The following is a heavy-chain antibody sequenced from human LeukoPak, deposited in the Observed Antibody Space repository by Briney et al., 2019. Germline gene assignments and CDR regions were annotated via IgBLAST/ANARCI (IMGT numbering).Heavy chain of an antibody. CDR1: GFTFSSYA. Sequence: GGSLRLSCAASGFTFSSYAMSWVRQAPGKGLEWVSGIPDSGGGTYYTDSVKGRFTISRDNSKNTLYLQMDSLRGEDTAVYYCVKEVATIGVPVFDYWDQGPLVTVFS. D-gene: IGHD2-15*01. V-gene: IGHV3-23*01. CDR3: VKEVATIGVPVFDY. J-gene: IGHJ4*02. CDR2: IPDSGGGT.